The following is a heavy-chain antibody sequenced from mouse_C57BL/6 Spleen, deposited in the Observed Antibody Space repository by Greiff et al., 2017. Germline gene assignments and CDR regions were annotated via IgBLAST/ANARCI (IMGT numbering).Heavy chain of an antibody. Sequence: VKLQQSGPELVKPAPSVKISCKASGYTFTDYYFNWVKQSHGKSLEWIGDINTNNGGTSYNQTFKGNGSLTVVKASSTSYMELRSLTSTDSTVYYCSRTGRGRSWFAYWGQGTLVTVSA. CDR3: SRTGRGRSWFAY. J-gene: IGHJ3*01. D-gene: IGHD4-1*01. V-gene: IGHV1-26*01. CDR2: INTNNGGT. CDR1: GYTFTDYY.